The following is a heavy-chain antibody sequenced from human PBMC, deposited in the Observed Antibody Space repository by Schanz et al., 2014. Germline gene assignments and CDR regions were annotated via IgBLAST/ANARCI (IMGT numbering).Heavy chain of an antibody. D-gene: IGHD4-17*01. J-gene: IGHJ4*02. V-gene: IGHV1-46*01. CDR2: INPSSGTT. CDR1: GYTFTTYY. Sequence: QVQLVQSGAEVKKPGVSVKVSCKASGYTFTTYYIHWVRQAPGQGLEWMGKINPSSGTTRIAQNFQGRLTVSRDASLKTACMEMTDLKFEDAALDCCAIHYGDRTLWGQGTLIAVSS. CDR3: AIHYGDRTL.